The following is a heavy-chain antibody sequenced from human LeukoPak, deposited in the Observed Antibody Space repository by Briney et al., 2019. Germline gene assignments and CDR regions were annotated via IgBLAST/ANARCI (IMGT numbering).Heavy chain of an antibody. CDR1: GFTVSSNY. V-gene: IGHV3-66*02. J-gene: IGHJ4*02. CDR3: ARMSGYYSRHFYY. CDR2: IYSGGST. D-gene: IGHD3-3*01. Sequence: PGGSLRLSCAASGFTVSSNYMSWVRQAPGKGLEWVSVIYSGGSTYYADSVKGRFTISRDNSKNTLYLQMNSLRAEDTAVYYCARMSGYYSRHFYYWGQGTPVTVSS.